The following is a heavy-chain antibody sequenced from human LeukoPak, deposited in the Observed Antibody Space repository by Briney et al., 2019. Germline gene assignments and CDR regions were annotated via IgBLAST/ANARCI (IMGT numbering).Heavy chain of an antibody. CDR2: IYTSGST. Sequence: SETLSLTCTVSGGSISSYYWSWIRQPAGKGLEWIGRIYTSGSTNYNPSLKSRVTISVDTSKNQFSLKLSSVTAADTAVYYCARGGYCGGDCYFYYWGQGTLVTVSS. J-gene: IGHJ4*02. V-gene: IGHV4-4*07. CDR3: ARGGYCGGDCYFYY. CDR1: GGSISSYY. D-gene: IGHD2-21*02.